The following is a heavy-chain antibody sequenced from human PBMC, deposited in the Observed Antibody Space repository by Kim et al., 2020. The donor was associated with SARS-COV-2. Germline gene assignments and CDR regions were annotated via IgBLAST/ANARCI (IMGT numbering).Heavy chain of an antibody. CDR2: ISSSSSYI. CDR3: ARDLYGDYVYDY. J-gene: IGHJ4*02. CDR1: GFTFSSYS. D-gene: IGHD4-17*01. Sequence: GGSLRLSCAASGFTFSSYSMNWVRQAPGKGLEWVSSISSSSSYIYYADSVKGRFTISRDNAKNSLYLQMNSLRAEDTAVYYCARDLYGDYVYDYWGQGTLVTVSS. V-gene: IGHV3-21*01.